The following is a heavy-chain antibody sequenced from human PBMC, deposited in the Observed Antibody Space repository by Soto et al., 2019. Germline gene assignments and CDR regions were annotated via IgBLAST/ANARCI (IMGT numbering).Heavy chain of an antibody. CDR3: AREGVGPYDFWRGYYVH. V-gene: IGHV3-30-3*01. J-gene: IGHJ4*02. Sequence: QVQLVESGGGVVQPGRSLRLSCTASGFIFSQYVMHWVRQAPGKGLEWVAIISYDATNQYYADSVRGRFTISRDNSNNTVYLQMKRLSPEDTAVYYCAREGVGPYDFWRGYYVHWCQGTLVTVSS. D-gene: IGHD3-3*01. CDR1: GFIFSQYV. CDR2: ISYDATNQ.